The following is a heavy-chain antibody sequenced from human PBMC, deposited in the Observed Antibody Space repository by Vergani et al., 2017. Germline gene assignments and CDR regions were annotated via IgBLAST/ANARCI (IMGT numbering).Heavy chain of an antibody. CDR2: FNWNGGST. V-gene: IGHV3-20*01. CDR3: ARSYLTGTTPWFDP. CDR1: GFTFDDYG. J-gene: IGHJ5*02. D-gene: IGHD1-20*01. Sequence: EVQLVESGGGVVRPGGSLRLSCAASGFTFDDYGMSWVRQAPGKGLEWVSGFNWNGGSTGYADSVKGRFTISRDNAKNSLYLQMNSLRAEDTALYHCARSYLTGTTPWFDPWGQGTLVTVSS.